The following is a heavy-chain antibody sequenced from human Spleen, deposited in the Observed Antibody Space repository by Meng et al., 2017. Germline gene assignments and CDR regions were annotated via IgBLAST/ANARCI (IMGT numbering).Heavy chain of an antibody. CDR1: GYNFPDYW. Sequence: ASVKVSCKPSGYNFPDYWLHWVRRAPGQGLEWMGRIDPKSGDTHYAQRFQGRVTMTRDTSISTAYVELSSLRSDDTAVYYCVRDENISLGKLFGDYWGQGTMVTVSS. CDR2: IDPKSGDT. D-gene: IGHD2-21*01. J-gene: IGHJ4*02. CDR3: VRDENISLGKLFGDY. V-gene: IGHV1-2*06.